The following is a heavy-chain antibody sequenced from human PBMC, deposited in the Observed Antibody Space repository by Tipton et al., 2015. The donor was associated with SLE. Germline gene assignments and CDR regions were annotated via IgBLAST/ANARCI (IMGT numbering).Heavy chain of an antibody. CDR3: ARAYAGDVDY. D-gene: IGHD2-2*01. Sequence: TLSLTCIVSGGSMTNYYWSWIRQPPGKGLEWIGYVHYSGSTNYNPSLQSRVTVSVDTSKNHFSLTLSSVTAADTAVYYCARAYAGDVDYWGQGTLVTVSS. CDR1: GGSMTNYY. V-gene: IGHV4-59*08. J-gene: IGHJ4*02. CDR2: VHYSGST.